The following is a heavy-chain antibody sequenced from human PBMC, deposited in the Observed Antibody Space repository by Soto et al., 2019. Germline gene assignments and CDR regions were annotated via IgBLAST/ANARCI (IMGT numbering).Heavy chain of an antibody. V-gene: IGHV3-33*01. D-gene: IGHD4-17*01. J-gene: IGHJ4*02. CDR3: ARGIYGVERTVDY. Sequence: QVQLVESGGGVVQPGRSLRLSCAASGFTFSSYGMHWVRQAPGKGLEWVAVIWYDGSNKYYADSVKGRFTISRDNSKNTLYLQMNSLRAEDTAVYYCARGIYGVERTVDYWGQGTLVTVSS. CDR1: GFTFSSYG. CDR2: IWYDGSNK.